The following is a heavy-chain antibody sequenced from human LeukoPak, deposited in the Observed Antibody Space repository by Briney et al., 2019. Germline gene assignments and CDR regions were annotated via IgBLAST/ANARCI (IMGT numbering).Heavy chain of an antibody. J-gene: IGHJ6*03. D-gene: IGHD5-24*01. V-gene: IGHV1-69*05. CDR1: GGTFSSYA. Sequence: SVKVSCKASGGTFSSYAISWVRQAPGQGLEWMGRIIPIFGTANYAQKFQGGVTITTDESTSTAYMELSSLRSEDTAVYYCARDGWLHPKNYYYMDVWGKGTTVTVSS. CDR3: ARDGWLHPKNYYYMDV. CDR2: IIPIFGTA.